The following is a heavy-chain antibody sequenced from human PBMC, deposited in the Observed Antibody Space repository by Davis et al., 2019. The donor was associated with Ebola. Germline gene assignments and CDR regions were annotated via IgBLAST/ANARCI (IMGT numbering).Heavy chain of an antibody. CDR3: ARDTRIAYYPHY. Sequence: PGGSLRLSCAASGFTFSNAWMSWVRQAPGKGLEWVANIKQDGSEKYYVDSVKGRFTISRDNAKNSLYLQMNSLRAEDTAVYYCARDTRIAYYPHYWGQGTLVTVSS. CDR2: IKQDGSEK. CDR1: GFTFSNAW. D-gene: IGHD3-16*01. J-gene: IGHJ4*02. V-gene: IGHV3-7*01.